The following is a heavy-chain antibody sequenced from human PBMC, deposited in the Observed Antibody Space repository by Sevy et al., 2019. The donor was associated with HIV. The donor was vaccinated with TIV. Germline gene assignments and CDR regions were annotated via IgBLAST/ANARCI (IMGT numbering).Heavy chain of an antibody. CDR3: ARVGLSCSGGSCYLDY. V-gene: IGHV3-30*04. CDR2: ISYDGSNK. J-gene: IGHJ4*02. CDR1: GFTFSSYA. D-gene: IGHD2-15*01. Sequence: GGSLRLSCAASGFTFSSYAMHWVHQAPGKGLEWVAVISYDGSNKYYADSVKGRFTISRDNSKNTLYLQMNSLRAEDTAVYYCARVGLSCSGGSCYLDYWGQGTLVTVSS.